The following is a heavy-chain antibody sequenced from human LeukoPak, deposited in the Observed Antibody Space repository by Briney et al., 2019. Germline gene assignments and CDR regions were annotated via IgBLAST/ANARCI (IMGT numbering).Heavy chain of an antibody. D-gene: IGHD2-2*02. CDR3: TLYNY. V-gene: IGHV1-3*03. Sequence: ASVKVSCKASGYTFTSYDINWVRQATGQSLEWMGCINPDNGDTKYSQEFQGRVTITRDTSATTAYMELSSLRSDDMAVYYCTLYNYWGQGTLVTVSS. CDR1: GYTFTSYD. CDR2: INPDNGDT. J-gene: IGHJ4*02.